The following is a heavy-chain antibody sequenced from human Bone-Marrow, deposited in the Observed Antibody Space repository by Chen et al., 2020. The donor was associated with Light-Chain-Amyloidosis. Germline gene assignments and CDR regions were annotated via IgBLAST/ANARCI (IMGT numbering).Heavy chain of an antibody. Sequence: QVQLVQSGAEVKKPGASVKVSCKAFGFTFTSYGFTWVRQAPGQGLEWMGWIRGYGDNTHFAEKFQGRVIMTTDSSTRTAYLELRNLRSDDTAVYYCARGYDYGGYSGAYGLDVWGQGTTVNVSS. J-gene: IGHJ6*02. V-gene: IGHV1-18*04. D-gene: IGHD4-17*01. CDR2: IRGYGDNT. CDR1: GFTFTSYG. CDR3: ARGYDYGGYSGAYGLDV.